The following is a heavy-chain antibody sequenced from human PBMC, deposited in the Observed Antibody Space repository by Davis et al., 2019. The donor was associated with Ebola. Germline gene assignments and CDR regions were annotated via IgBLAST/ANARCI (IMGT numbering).Heavy chain of an antibody. Sequence: SETLSLTCTVSGGSIRSYYWSWIRQPPGKGLEWIGYIYYSGSTNYNPSLKSRVTISVDTSKSQFSLKLSFVTAADTAVYYCVRHSDYWGQGTLVTVSS. CDR3: VRHSDY. J-gene: IGHJ4*02. CDR1: GGSIRSYY. CDR2: IYYSGST. V-gene: IGHV4-59*08.